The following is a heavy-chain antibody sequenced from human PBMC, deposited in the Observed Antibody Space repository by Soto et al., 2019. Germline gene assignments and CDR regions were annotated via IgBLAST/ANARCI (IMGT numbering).Heavy chain of an antibody. D-gene: IGHD2-21*02. CDR3: ASADVVVTANYYFDS. CDR2: ISYDGSNK. CDR1: GFTFSSYA. V-gene: IGHV3-30-3*01. J-gene: IGHJ4*02. Sequence: QVQLVESGGGVVQPGRSLRLSCAASGFTFSSYAMHWVRQAPGKGLEWVAVISYDGSNKYYADSVKGRFTISRDNSKNTLYLQMNSLRAEDTAVYYCASADVVVTANYYFDSWGQGTLVTVSS.